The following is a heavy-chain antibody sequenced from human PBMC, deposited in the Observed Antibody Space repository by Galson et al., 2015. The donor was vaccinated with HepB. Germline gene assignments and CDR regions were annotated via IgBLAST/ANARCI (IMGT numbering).Heavy chain of an antibody. CDR1: GYTFTGYY. CDR3: ARDLADCRDGRCLLSGGMDV. Sequence: SVKVSCKASGYTFTGYYIHWVRQAPGQGLEWMGWINPNNGFTKYAQNFQGWVSVTRDTSISTTYMDLSRLRSDDTAVYYCARDLADCRDGRCLLSGGMDVWGQGTTVTVSS. D-gene: IGHD2-15*01. CDR2: INPNNGFT. V-gene: IGHV1-2*04. J-gene: IGHJ6*02.